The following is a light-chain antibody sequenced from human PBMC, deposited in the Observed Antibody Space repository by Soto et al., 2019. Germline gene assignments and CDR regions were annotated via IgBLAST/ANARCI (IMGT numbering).Light chain of an antibody. CDR2: NAS. V-gene: IGKV1-33*01. CDR3: QQYDNLPHT. CDR1: QDTSNY. J-gene: IGKJ2*01. Sequence: DIQMTQSPSSLSASVGDRVTITCQASQDTSNYLNWYQQKPGKAHKLLIYNASNLETGVPSRFRGSGSGTDFHLTISSLQPEDIATYYCQQYDNLPHTFGQGTKLQIK.